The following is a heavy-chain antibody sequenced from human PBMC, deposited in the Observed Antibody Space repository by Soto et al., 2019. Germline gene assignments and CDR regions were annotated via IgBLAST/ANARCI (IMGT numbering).Heavy chain of an antibody. D-gene: IGHD5-12*01. V-gene: IGHV3-23*01. CDR3: AKDSPDIAEWPLSGDWFDP. J-gene: IGHJ5*02. CDR2: ISGSGGST. Sequence: GGSLRLSCAASGFTFSSYAMSWVRQAPGKGLEWVSAISGSGGSTYYADSVKGRFTISRDNSKNTLYLQMNSLRAEDTAVYYCAKDSPDIAEWPLSGDWFDPWGQGTLVTVSS. CDR1: GFTFSSYA.